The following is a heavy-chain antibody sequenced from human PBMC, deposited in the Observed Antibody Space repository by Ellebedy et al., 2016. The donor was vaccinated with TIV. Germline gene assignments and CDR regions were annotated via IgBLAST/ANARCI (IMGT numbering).Heavy chain of an antibody. CDR3: AKDLSWWSASDY. V-gene: IGHV3-23*01. D-gene: IGHD3-16*01. Sequence: PGGSLRLSCAASGFNIGSNAMSWVRQTPGTGLEWVAGIGGDDRKHYAHFVEGRFTIYRDRFQSTLHLEMSSLRVEDTAIYYCAKDLSWWSASDYWGQGALVTVSS. J-gene: IGHJ4*02. CDR1: GFNIGSNA. CDR2: IGGDDRK.